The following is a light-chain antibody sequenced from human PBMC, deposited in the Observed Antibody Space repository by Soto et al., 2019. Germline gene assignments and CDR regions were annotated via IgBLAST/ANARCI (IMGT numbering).Light chain of an antibody. CDR3: QQYGSSGT. Sequence: DIQMTQSPSSLSASIGDRVTITCRASQSIYIYLNWYQQKPGKAPKLLIYAASSLQSGVPSRFSGSGSGTDFTLTISRLEPEDFAVYYCQQYGSSGTFGQGTKVDIK. CDR2: AAS. J-gene: IGKJ1*01. CDR1: QSIYIY. V-gene: IGKV1-39*01.